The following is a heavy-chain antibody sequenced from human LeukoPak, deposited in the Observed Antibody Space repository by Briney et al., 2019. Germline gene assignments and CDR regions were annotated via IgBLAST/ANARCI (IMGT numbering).Heavy chain of an antibody. D-gene: IGHD5-24*01. Sequence: SETLSLTCTVSGGSISTYYWSWIRQPPGKGLEWLGYISYSGSTTYNPSLKSRVTISVDTSKNQFSLKLSSVTAADTAVYYCARLDAAAGRYLQFFYWGQGTLVTVSS. V-gene: IGHV4-59*08. CDR2: ISYSGST. CDR1: GGSISTYY. CDR3: ARLDAAAGRYLQFFY. J-gene: IGHJ4*02.